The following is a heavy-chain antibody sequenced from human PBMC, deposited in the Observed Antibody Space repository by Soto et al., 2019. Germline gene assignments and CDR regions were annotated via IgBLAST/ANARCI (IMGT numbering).Heavy chain of an antibody. CDR1: GYTFTSYG. CDR3: ARDSFTHNAMVAGGFDT. CDR2: ISAYNGDT. Sequence: GQLGQSGAEVKRPGASVKVSCRASGYTFTSYGISWVRQAPGQGLEWMGWISAYNGDTKLSQKFEARVSLTTDTATITAYRDLRSLRTDDTADYYCARDSFTHNAMVAGGFDTWGQGTMVTVSS. V-gene: IGHV1-18*01. D-gene: IGHD5-18*01. J-gene: IGHJ3*02.